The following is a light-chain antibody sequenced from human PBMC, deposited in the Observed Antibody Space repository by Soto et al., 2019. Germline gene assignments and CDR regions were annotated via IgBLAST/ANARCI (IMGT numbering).Light chain of an antibody. CDR1: SSDVGAYNY. J-gene: IGLJ2*01. V-gene: IGLV2-14*01. Sequence: QSALTQPASVSGSPGQSITISCTGTSSDVGAYNYVSWYQQHPGKAPKLMIFEVSDRPSGVSNRFSGSKSGNTASLTISGLQAEYEADYYCSSYTSSNTLVFGGGTTLTVL. CDR3: SSYTSSNTLV. CDR2: EVS.